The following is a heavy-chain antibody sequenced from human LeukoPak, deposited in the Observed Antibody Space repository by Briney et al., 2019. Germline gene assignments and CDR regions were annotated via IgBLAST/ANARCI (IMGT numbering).Heavy chain of an antibody. CDR2: ISDDGRS. CDR3: AKDRRDGYNYLFDY. D-gene: IGHD5-24*01. V-gene: IGHV3-30*04. CDR1: GFAFSKYA. Sequence: PGRSLRLSCAASGFAFSKYAMHWVRQAPGKGLEWVTIISDDGRSNYADSVEGRFTISRDNSKNTLYLQMNSLRAEDTAVYYCAKDRRDGYNYLFDYWGQGTLVTVSS. J-gene: IGHJ4*02.